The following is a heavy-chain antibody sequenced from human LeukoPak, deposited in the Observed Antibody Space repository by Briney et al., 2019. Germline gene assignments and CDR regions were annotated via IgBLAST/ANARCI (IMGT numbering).Heavy chain of an antibody. D-gene: IGHD3-22*01. V-gene: IGHV4-59*01. CDR2: IHYTGST. CDR3: ARESNYHDSLGYNWFDP. CDR1: GASINRDY. J-gene: IGHJ5*02. Sequence: SETLSLTCTVSGASINRDYWSWLRQTPGKGLEWIGYIHYTGSTNYNPSLKSRVTISLDTSKNQFSLKLSSVTVADTAVYYCARESNYHDSLGYNWFDPWGQGTLVTVSS.